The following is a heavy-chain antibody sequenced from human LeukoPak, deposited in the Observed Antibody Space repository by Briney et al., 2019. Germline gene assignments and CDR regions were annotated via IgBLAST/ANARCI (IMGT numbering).Heavy chain of an antibody. J-gene: IGHJ4*02. D-gene: IGHD2-8*02. V-gene: IGHV6-1*01. CDR3: ARSTGWLNGH. CDR2: TYYRSQWYN. Sequence: SQTLSLTCAISGDSVSSTDAAWNWIRQSPSRGLEWLGRTYYRSQWYNDYAVSVKSRITINADTFNNQFSLQLNSVTPEDSAIYYCARSTGWLNGHWGQGTLVTVSS. CDR1: GDSVSSTDAA.